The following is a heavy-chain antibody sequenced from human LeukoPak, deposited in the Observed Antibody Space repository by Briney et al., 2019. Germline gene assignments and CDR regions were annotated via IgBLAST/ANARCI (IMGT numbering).Heavy chain of an antibody. Sequence: GGSLRLSCAASGFTFSSNEMNWVCQAQGKGLEWVSYTSVSGSITYHADSVKSRFTTSRDNAKNSLYLQMNSLRAEDTAVYYCTRGCASCVWFDWGQGPLVTVSS. D-gene: IGHD2-15*01. CDR1: GFTFSSNE. J-gene: IGHJ4*02. V-gene: IGHV3-48*03. CDR2: TSVSGSIT. CDR3: TRGCASCVWFD.